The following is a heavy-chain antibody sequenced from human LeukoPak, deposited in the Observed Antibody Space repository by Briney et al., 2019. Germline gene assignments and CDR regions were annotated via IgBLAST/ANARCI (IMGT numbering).Heavy chain of an antibody. Sequence: SQTLSLSCTVSGGSISSFTSGTYYWSWLRQPAGKGLEWFVLIYTSGSTNYNPSLKSRVTISIDTSKNQFSLKLSSVTAADMALYYCAREYSSSSLWFDPWGQGTLVTVSS. V-gene: IGHV4-61*02. CDR2: IYTSGST. J-gene: IGHJ5*02. CDR3: AREYSSSSLWFDP. D-gene: IGHD6-6*01. CDR1: GGSISSFTSGTYY.